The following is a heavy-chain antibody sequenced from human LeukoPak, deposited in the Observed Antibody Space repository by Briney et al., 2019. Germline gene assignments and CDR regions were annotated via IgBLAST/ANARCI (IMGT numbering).Heavy chain of an antibody. Sequence: SETLSLTCTVSGGSISSSSYYWGWIRQPPGKGLEWIGSIYYSGSTYYNSSLKSRVTISVDTSKNQFSLKLSSVTAADTAVYYCARDRWARYYYYYYMDVWGKGTTVTVSS. CDR2: IYYSGST. CDR1: GGSISSSSYY. D-gene: IGHD1-26*01. V-gene: IGHV4-39*07. J-gene: IGHJ6*03. CDR3: ARDRWARYYYYYYMDV.